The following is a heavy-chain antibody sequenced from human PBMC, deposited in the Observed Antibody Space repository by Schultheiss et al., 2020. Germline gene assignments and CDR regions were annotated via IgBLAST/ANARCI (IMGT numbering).Heavy chain of an antibody. V-gene: IGHV3-66*01. J-gene: IGHJ3*02. CDR3: ARVMTTVTVGAFDI. Sequence: GGSLRLSCAASGFTFSSSAMSWVRQAPGKGLEWVSVIYSGGSTYYADSVKGRFTISRDSSKKTLYLQMSSLRAEDTAVYYCARVMTTVTVGAFDIWGQGTMVTVSS. CDR2: IYSGGST. CDR1: GFTFSSSA. D-gene: IGHD4-17*01.